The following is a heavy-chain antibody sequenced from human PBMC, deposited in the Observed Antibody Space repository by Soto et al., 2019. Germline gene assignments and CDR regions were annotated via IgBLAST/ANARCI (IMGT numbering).Heavy chain of an antibody. CDR3: ARGRIAARGYWFDP. V-gene: IGHV4-34*01. J-gene: IGHJ5*02. Sequence: SETLSLTCAVYGGSFSGYYWSWIRQPPGKGLEWIGEINHSGSTNYNPSLKSRVTIPVDTSKNQFSLKLSSVTAADTAVYYCARGRIAARGYWFDPWGQGTLVTVSS. CDR1: GGSFSGYY. D-gene: IGHD6-13*01. CDR2: INHSGST.